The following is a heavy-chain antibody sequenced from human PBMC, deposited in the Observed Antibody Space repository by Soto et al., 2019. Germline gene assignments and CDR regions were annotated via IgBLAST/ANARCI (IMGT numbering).Heavy chain of an antibody. CDR3: ARVTMQLATH. Sequence: QVQLVQSGAEVKKPGSSVKVSCKASGGTFSSYTISWVRQAPGQGLEWMGRIIPILGIANYAQKFQGRVTITANKSTSTAYMELSRLRSEDTAVYYCARVTMQLATHWGQGPLVTVSS. J-gene: IGHJ4*02. D-gene: IGHD6-13*01. V-gene: IGHV1-69*02. CDR1: GGTFSSYT. CDR2: IIPILGIA.